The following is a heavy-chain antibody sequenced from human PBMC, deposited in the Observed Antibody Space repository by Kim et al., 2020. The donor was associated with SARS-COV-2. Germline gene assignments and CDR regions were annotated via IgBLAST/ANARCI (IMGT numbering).Heavy chain of an antibody. Sequence: SETLSLTCTVSGGSINNYYWSWIRQPPGKGLECIGYIYYSGSTDYNPSLKSRVTISVDTSKNQFSLKLSSVTAADTAVYYCARSDIVVVPAAIGIWGQGTMVTVSS. CDR2: IYYSGST. J-gene: IGHJ3*02. V-gene: IGHV4-59*13. CDR3: ARSDIVVVPAAIGI. D-gene: IGHD2-2*01. CDR1: GGSINNYY.